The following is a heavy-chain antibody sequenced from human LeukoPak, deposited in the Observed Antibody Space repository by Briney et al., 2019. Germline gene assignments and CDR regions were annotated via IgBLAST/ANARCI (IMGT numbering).Heavy chain of an antibody. Sequence: GGSLRLSCAASGFTFSSYGMQWVRQAPGKGLGGVAVISYDGSIKYYSDSVKGRFSISRDNSKNTLDLQMNSLRAEDTAVYYCAKEILTGYYIDYWGQGILVTVSS. CDR3: AKEILTGYYIDY. CDR2: ISYDGSIK. CDR1: GFTFSSYG. D-gene: IGHD3-9*01. V-gene: IGHV3-30*18. J-gene: IGHJ4*02.